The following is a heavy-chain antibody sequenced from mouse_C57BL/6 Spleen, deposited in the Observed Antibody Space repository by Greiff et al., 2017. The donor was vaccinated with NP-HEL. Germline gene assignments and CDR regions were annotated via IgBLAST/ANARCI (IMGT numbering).Heavy chain of an antibody. CDR2: ISSGGSYT. Sequence: DVMLVESGGDLVKPGGSLKLSCAASGFTFSSYGMSWVRQTPDKRLEWVATISSGGSYTYYPDSVKGRFTISRDNAKNTLYLQMSSLKSEDTAMYYCARHPYNNYESYYAMDYWGQGTSVTVSS. CDR3: ARHPYNNYESYYAMDY. D-gene: IGHD2-5*01. J-gene: IGHJ4*01. V-gene: IGHV5-6*02. CDR1: GFTFSSYG.